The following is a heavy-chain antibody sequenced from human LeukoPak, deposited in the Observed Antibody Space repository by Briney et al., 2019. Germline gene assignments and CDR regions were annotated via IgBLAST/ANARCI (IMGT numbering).Heavy chain of an antibody. V-gene: IGHV1-2*02. J-gene: IGHJ4*02. Sequence: ASVKVSCKASGYTFTGYYMHWVRQAPGQGLEWMRWINPNSGGTNYAQKFQGRVTMTRDTSISTAYMELSRLRSDDTAVYYCARVFGSAARADYWGQGTLVTVSS. CDR2: INPNSGGT. D-gene: IGHD6-6*01. CDR1: GYTFTGYY. CDR3: ARVFGSAARADY.